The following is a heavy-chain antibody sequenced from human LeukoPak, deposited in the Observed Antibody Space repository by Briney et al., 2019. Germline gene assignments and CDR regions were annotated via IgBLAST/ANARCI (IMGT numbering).Heavy chain of an antibody. V-gene: IGHV3-7*01. D-gene: IGHD1-26*01. J-gene: IGHJ4*02. Sequence: GGSLRLSCAASGFTFSSYWMGWVRQAPGKGLEWVANIKQDGSEKYYVDSVRGRFTISRDNAKNSLYLQMNSLRAEDTAVYYCARHSTWAPFDYWGQGTLVTVSS. CDR2: IKQDGSEK. CDR1: GFTFSSYW. CDR3: ARHSTWAPFDY.